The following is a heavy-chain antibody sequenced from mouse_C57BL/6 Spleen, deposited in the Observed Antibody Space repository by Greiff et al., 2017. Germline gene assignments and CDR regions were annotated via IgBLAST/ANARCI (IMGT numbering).Heavy chain of an antibody. Sequence: EVQLVESGGGLVQPGGSLSLSCAASGFTFSDYYMSWVRQPPGKALEWLGFIRNKANGYTTEYSASVKGRFTISRDNSQSILYLQMNALRAEDSATYYCARSSAGLDYWGQGTTLTVSS. V-gene: IGHV7-3*01. CDR1: GFTFSDYY. CDR2: IRNKANGYTT. J-gene: IGHJ2*01. CDR3: ARSSAGLDY.